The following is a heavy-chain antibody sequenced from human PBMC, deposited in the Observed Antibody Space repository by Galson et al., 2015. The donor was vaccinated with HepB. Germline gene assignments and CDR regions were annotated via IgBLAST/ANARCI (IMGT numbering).Heavy chain of an antibody. D-gene: IGHD3-10*01. CDR3: ARTYMIRGVLSRTNNQPNRYNYGMDV. J-gene: IGHJ6*02. CDR1: GYTFTTYG. CDR2: ISPHDGDK. V-gene: IGHV1-18*01. Sequence: SVKVSCKASGYTFTTYGISWVRQAPGQGLEWMGWISPHDGDKKYALKFQGRVTMTTVTSTSTAYMEVRNLGSDDTAVYYCARTYMIRGVLSRTNNQPNRYNYGMDVWGQGTTVT.